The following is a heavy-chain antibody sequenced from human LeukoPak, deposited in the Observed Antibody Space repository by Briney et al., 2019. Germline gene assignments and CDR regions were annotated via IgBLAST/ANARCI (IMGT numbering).Heavy chain of an antibody. D-gene: IGHD3-10*01. CDR3: ARQPAKLLWFGELFDPYYYYMDV. V-gene: IGHV4-61*02. CDR1: GGSISSGSYY. J-gene: IGHJ6*03. CDR2: IYTSGST. Sequence: SETLSLTCTVSGGSISSGSYYWSWIRQPAGKGLEWIGRIYTSGSTNYNPSLKSRVTISVDTSKNQFSLKLSSVTAADTAVYYCARQPAKLLWFGELFDPYYYYMDVWGKGTTVTISS.